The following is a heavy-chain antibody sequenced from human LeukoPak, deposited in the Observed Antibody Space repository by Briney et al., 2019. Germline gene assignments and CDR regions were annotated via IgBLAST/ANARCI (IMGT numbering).Heavy chain of an antibody. CDR2: IIPTGGST. V-gene: IGHV1-46*01. CDR1: GYTFTNYY. Sequence: ASVKVSCKASGYTFTNYYMHWVRQAPGQGLEWMGIIIPTGGSTSYAQKFQGRLTMTRDTSTRTVYMELSRLRSEDTAVCYCARSLYCSSTNCYDYWGQGTLVTVSS. CDR3: ARSLYCSSTNCYDY. D-gene: IGHD2-2*01. J-gene: IGHJ4*02.